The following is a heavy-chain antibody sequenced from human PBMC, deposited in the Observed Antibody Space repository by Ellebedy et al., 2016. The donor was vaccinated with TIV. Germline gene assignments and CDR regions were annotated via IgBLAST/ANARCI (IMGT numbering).Heavy chain of an antibody. Sequence: PGGSLRLSCAASGFTFSSYSMNWVRQAPGKGLVWVSRIKDDGSETSYVDSVKGRFIISRDNAKNTLYLQMNSLRVEDTAMYYCARDGAVPGGKGDYWGQGTLVIVSS. CDR2: IKDDGSET. CDR3: ARDGAVPGGKGDY. J-gene: IGHJ4*02. CDR1: GFTFSSYS. D-gene: IGHD4-23*01. V-gene: IGHV3-74*01.